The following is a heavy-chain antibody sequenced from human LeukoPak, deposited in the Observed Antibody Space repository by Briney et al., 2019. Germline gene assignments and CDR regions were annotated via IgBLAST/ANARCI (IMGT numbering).Heavy chain of an antibody. CDR2: IYYSGST. CDR3: ASRGYSYGPFDY. D-gene: IGHD5-18*01. V-gene: IGHV4-59*08. Sequence: PSETLSLTSTVSGGSISSYYWSWIRQPPGKGLEWIGYIYYSGSTNYNPSLKSRVTISVDTSKNQFSLKLSSVTAADTAVYYCASRGYSYGPFDYWGQGTLVTISS. CDR1: GGSISSYY. J-gene: IGHJ4*02.